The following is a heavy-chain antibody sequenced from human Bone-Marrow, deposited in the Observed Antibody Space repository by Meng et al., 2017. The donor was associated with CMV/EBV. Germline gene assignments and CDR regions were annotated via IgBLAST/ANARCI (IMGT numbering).Heavy chain of an antibody. Sequence: GGSVSSNSAAWTWIRQSPSRGLEWLGRTYYRSKWYNDYAVSVKSRITINPDTSKNQFSLQLNSVTPEDTAVYYCAREVRDWNDVFDYWGQGTLVTVSS. CDR1: GGSVSSNSAA. CDR3: AREVRDWNDVFDY. J-gene: IGHJ4*02. V-gene: IGHV6-1*01. D-gene: IGHD1-1*01. CDR2: TYYRSKWYN.